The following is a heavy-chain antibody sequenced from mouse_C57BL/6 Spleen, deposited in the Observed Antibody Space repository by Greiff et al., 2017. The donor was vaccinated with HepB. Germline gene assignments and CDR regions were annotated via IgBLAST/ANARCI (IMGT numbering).Heavy chain of an antibody. D-gene: IGHD3-3*01. J-gene: IGHJ3*01. CDR3: VRHEGCRGY. CDR1: GFSFNTYA. CDR2: IRRKRNNYAT. V-gene: IGHV10-1*01. Sequence: EVQRVESGGGLVQPQGSLKLSCAASGFSFNTYAMNWVRQAPGKGLEWVARIRRKRNNYATYYADSVKDRFTISRDDSESMLYLQMNNLKTEDTAMYYCVRHEGCRGYWGQGTLVTVSA.